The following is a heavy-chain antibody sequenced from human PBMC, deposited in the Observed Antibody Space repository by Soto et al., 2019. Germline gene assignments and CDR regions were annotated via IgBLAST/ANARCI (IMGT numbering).Heavy chain of an antibody. V-gene: IGHV3-23*01. CDR3: AKDILPVYSYGPPVWFDP. Sequence: GGSLRLSCAASGFTFSSYAMSWVRQAPGKGLEWVSAISGSGGSTYYADSVKGRFTISRDNSKNTLYLQMNSLSAEDTAVYYCAKDILPVYSYGPPVWFDPWGQGTLVTVSS. CDR2: ISGSGGST. J-gene: IGHJ5*02. D-gene: IGHD5-18*01. CDR1: GFTFSSYA.